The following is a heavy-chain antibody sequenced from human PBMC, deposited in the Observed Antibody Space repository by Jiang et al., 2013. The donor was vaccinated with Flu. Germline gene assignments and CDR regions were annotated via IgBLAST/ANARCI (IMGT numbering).Heavy chain of an antibody. J-gene: IGHJ4*02. V-gene: IGHV1-69*04. Sequence: KFQGRVTITADKSTSTAYMELSSLRSEDTAVYYCARVGIKVPAFDYWGQGTLVTVSS. D-gene: IGHD2-2*01. CDR3: ARVGIKVPAFDY.